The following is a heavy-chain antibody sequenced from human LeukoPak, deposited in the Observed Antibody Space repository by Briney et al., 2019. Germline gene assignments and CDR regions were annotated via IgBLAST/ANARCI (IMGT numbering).Heavy chain of an antibody. J-gene: IGHJ4*02. D-gene: IGHD3-22*01. V-gene: IGHV4-4*07. Sequence: SETLSLTCSVSGASTSSYYWSWIRQPAGKGLEWIGRLYNTGSTNYNPSLKSRVTISVDTSKNQFSLRLNSVTAADTAVYYCARDLIGGSSGYYDYWGQGILVTVSS. CDR1: GASTSSYY. CDR2: LYNTGST. CDR3: ARDLIGGSSGYYDY.